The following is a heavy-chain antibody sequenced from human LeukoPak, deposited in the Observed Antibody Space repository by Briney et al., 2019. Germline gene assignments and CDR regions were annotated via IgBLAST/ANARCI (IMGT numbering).Heavy chain of an antibody. CDR3: ARQPLDYFDY. Sequence: SETLSLTCTVSGGSISSSSYYWGWIRQPPGKGLEWIGSIYYSGSTYYNPSHKSRVTISVDTSKNQFSLKLSSVTAADTAVYYCARQPLDYFDYWGQGTLVTVSS. J-gene: IGHJ4*02. V-gene: IGHV4-39*01. CDR2: IYYSGST. CDR1: GGSISSSSYY.